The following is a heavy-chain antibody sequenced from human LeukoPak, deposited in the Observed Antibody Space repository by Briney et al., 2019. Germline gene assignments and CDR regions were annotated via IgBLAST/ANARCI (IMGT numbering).Heavy chain of an antibody. Sequence: GGSLRLSCAASGFTFSSYEMNWVRQAPGKGLEWVSYISSSGSTIYYADSVKGRLTISRDNAKNSLYLQMNSLRAEDTAVYYCAREGWSSNWFDPWGQGTLVTVSS. V-gene: IGHV3-48*03. J-gene: IGHJ5*02. CDR3: AREGWSSNWFDP. D-gene: IGHD6-19*01. CDR2: ISSSGSTI. CDR1: GFTFSSYE.